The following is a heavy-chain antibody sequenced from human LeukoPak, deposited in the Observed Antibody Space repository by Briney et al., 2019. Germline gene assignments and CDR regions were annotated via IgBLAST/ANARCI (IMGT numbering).Heavy chain of an antibody. V-gene: IGHV3-9*03. D-gene: IGHD3-22*01. CDR2: LNWDSRSM. CDR3: AKDSQIYYDSSGFDY. J-gene: IGHJ4*02. Sequence: GGSLRLSCAASGVNFDDYAMHWVRQSPGTGLEWVAGLNWDSRSMAYADSVRGRFTISRDNAKNSLYLQMNSLRAEDMALYYCAKDSQIYYDSSGFDYWGQGTLVTVSS. CDR1: GVNFDDYA.